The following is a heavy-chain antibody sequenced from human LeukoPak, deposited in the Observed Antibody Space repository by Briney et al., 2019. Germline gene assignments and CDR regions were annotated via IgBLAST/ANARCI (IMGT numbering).Heavy chain of an antibody. CDR2: ISNSGST. CDR1: GGSISSHY. Sequence: PSETLSLTCTVSGGSISSHYWTWIRQSPVKGLEWIGDISNSGSTSYNPSLKSRVTISVDTSKNQFSLKLSSVTAADTAVYYCARDRPPNDYWGQGTLVTVPS. V-gene: IGHV4-59*11. CDR3: ARDRPPNDY. J-gene: IGHJ4*02.